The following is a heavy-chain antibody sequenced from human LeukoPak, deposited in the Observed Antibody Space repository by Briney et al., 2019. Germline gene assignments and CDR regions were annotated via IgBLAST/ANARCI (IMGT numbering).Heavy chain of an antibody. D-gene: IGHD6-13*01. V-gene: IGHV5-51*01. CDR2: IYPGDSDT. CDR3: GRIPAAGSLKGSFDI. Sequence: GESLKISCKGSGYSFTSYWIGWVRQMPGKGLEWMGIIYPGDSDTRYSPSFQGQVTISADKSISTAYLQWSSLKASDSAMYYCGRIPAAGSLKGSFDIWGQGTMVTVSS. CDR1: GYSFTSYW. J-gene: IGHJ3*02.